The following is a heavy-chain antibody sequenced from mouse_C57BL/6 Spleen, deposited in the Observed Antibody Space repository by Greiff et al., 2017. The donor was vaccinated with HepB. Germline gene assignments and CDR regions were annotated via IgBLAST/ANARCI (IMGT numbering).Heavy chain of an antibody. V-gene: IGHV1-55*01. Sequence: VQLQQSGAELVKPGASVKMSCKASGYTFTSYWITWVKQRPGQGLEWIGDIYPGSGSTNYNEKFKSKATLTVDTSSSTAYMQLSSLTSEDSAVYYCARYPHYYSNDLYYFDYWGQGTTLTVSS. D-gene: IGHD2-5*01. CDR3: ARYPHYYSNDLYYFDY. CDR1: GYTFTSYW. CDR2: IYPGSGST. J-gene: IGHJ2*01.